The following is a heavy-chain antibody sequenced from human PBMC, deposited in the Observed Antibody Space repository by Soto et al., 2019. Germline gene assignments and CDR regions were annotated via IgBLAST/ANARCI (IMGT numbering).Heavy chain of an antibody. J-gene: IGHJ6*02. CDR3: ARDPRNLKRAYYYYGMYV. CDR1: GGTFSSYP. CDR2: IIPIFGTA. Sequence: SVKVSCKASGGTFSSYPISWVRQAPGQGLEWMGGIIPIFGTANYAQKFQGRVTITADESTSTAYMELSSLRSEDTAVYYCARDPRNLKRAYYYYGMYVWGQGTTVTVSS. D-gene: IGHD1-1*01. V-gene: IGHV1-69*13.